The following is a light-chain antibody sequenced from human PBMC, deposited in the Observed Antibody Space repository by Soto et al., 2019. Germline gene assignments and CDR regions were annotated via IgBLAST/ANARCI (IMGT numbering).Light chain of an antibody. J-gene: IGKJ5*01. CDR2: GAS. CDR1: QSVSSN. CDR3: QQYNNYIT. Sequence: EIVMTQSPATLSVSPGERATLSCRASQSVSSNLAWYQHKPGLAPRLLIYGASTRATGIPARFSGSGSGTEFTLTISSLQSEDFAVYYCQQYNNYITFGQGIRLEIK. V-gene: IGKV3-15*01.